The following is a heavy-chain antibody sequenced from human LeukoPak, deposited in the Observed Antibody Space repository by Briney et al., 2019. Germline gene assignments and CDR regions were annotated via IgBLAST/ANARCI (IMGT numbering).Heavy chain of an antibody. D-gene: IGHD6-25*01. V-gene: IGHV3-23*01. CDR1: GFTFSSYA. CDR2: ISIDGGRT. CDR3: ARKGIGSSRYQNMDV. J-gene: IGHJ6*03. Sequence: PGGSLRLSSAASGFTFSSYAMSWVRQAPGKGPEWVSTISIDGGRTYYADSVKGRFTVSRDTSKNTLYLQMNSLRAEDTAVYYCARKGIGSSRYQNMDVWGKGTTVTVSS.